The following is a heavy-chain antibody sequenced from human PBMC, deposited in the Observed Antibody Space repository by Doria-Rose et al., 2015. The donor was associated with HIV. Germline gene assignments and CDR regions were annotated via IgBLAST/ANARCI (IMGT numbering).Heavy chain of an antibody. Sequence: VQLVESGAEVKKPGESLKISCKGSGYTFSTYWIGWVRQMPGKGLEWMRIISPHDSDTRYSPSFQGQVTISADRSTNTAYLQWSRLKASGTAMYYCARQLAYGDPVRDWGQGTLVTVSS. CDR2: ISPHDSDT. J-gene: IGHJ4*02. D-gene: IGHD3-10*01. CDR3: ARQLAYGDPVRD. CDR1: GYTFSTYW. V-gene: IGHV5-51*01.